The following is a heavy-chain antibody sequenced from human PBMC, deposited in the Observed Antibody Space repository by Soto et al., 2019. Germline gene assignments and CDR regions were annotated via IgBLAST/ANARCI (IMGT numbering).Heavy chain of an antibody. CDR3: ARRDGYNFDY. J-gene: IGHJ4*02. CDR1: GFTFSSYA. Sequence: EVQLVESGGGLVQPGGSLRLSCAASGFTFSSYAMHWVRQAPGKGLEYVSAISSSGGSTYYANSVKGRFTISRDNSKNTLYLQMGSLRAEDMAVYYCARRDGYNFDYWGQGTLVTVSS. D-gene: IGHD5-12*01. V-gene: IGHV3-64*01. CDR2: ISSSGGST.